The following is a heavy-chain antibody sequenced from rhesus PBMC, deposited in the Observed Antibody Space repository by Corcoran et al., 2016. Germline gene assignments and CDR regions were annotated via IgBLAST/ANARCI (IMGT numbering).Heavy chain of an antibody. D-gene: IGHD2-21*01. Sequence: EVQLVESGGGLVQPGGSLRLSCAASGFTFSSYGMSWVRQAPGKGLERVSYISNGGGSTYYADSVKGRFTISRDNSKNTLSLQMNSLRAEDTAVYYCAKNTVLGIMYGLDSWGQGVVVTVSS. CDR2: ISNGGGST. J-gene: IGHJ6*01. V-gene: IGHV3S5*01. CDR3: AKNTVLGIMYGLDS. CDR1: GFTFSSYG.